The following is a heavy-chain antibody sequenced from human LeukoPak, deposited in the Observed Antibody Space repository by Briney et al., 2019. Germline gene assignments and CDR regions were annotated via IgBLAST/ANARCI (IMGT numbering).Heavy chain of an antibody. CDR2: IYHSGST. CDR3: ASAGYSSGWYDSKYYFDY. D-gene: IGHD6-19*01. V-gene: IGHV4-4*02. J-gene: IGHJ4*02. CDR1: GGSISSSNW. Sequence: SETLSLTCAVSGGSISSSNWWSWVRQPPGKGLEWIGEIYHSGSTNYNPSLKSRVTISVDKSKNQFSLKLSSVTAADTAVYYCASAGYSSGWYDSKYYFDYWGQGTLVTVSS.